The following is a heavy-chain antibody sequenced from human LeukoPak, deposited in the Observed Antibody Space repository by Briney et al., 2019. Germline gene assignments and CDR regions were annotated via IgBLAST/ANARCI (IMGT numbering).Heavy chain of an antibody. CDR3: ARAPSDWGATNWFDP. V-gene: IGHV4-59*02. D-gene: IGHD7-27*01. CDR1: GGSVSAYY. CDR2: IYRSVIT. J-gene: IGHJ5*02. Sequence: SETLSLTCTVSGGSVSAYYWNWIRQPPGKGLEWIGFIYRSVITRYNPSLKSRVTISIDTSKNDFSLKLPSVTAADTAVYYCARAPSDWGATNWFDPWGHGTLVTVSS.